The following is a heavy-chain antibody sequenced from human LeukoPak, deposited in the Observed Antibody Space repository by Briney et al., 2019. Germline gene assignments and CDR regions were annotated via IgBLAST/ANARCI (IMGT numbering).Heavy chain of an antibody. CDR2: IYYSGST. Sequence: SETLSLTCAVYGGSFSGYYWSWIRQPPGKGLEWIGYIYYSGSTNYNPSLKSRVTISVDTSKNQFSLKLSSVTAADTAVYYCARGKEYSSSWYPYFDYWGRGTLVTVSS. D-gene: IGHD6-13*01. CDR3: ARGKEYSSSWYPYFDY. J-gene: IGHJ4*02. V-gene: IGHV4-59*01. CDR1: GGSFSGYY.